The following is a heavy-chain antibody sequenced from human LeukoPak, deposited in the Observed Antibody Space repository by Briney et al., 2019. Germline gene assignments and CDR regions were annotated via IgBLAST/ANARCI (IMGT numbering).Heavy chain of an antibody. CDR1: GYSFTSYW. D-gene: IGHD6-13*01. Sequence: KPGESLKISCKGSGYSFTSYWIGWVRQMPGKGLEWMGIIYPGDSHTTYSPSFQGQVTISADKSITTAYLQWSSLKASDTAIYYCARQKAAAEDYWGQGTLVTVSS. CDR3: ARQKAAAEDY. CDR2: IYPGDSHT. J-gene: IGHJ4*02. V-gene: IGHV5-51*01.